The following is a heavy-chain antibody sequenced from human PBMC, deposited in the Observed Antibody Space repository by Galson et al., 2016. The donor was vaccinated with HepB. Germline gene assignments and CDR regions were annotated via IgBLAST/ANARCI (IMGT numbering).Heavy chain of an antibody. Sequence: SLRLSCAASGFTFVDYAMGWCRQAPGKGLEWIGYIGGKTYGVTIRYAASVKGRFTISRGDSKNIAYLQMDSLNAEDTAIYYCVADHGGFDALDFWGQGTLVTVSS. D-gene: IGHD4-23*01. CDR1: GFTFVDYA. V-gene: IGHV3-49*03. CDR3: VADHGGFDALDF. CDR2: IGGKTYGVTI. J-gene: IGHJ4*02.